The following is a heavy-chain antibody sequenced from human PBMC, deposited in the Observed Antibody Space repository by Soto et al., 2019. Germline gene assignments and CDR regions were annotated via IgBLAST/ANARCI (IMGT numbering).Heavy chain of an antibody. D-gene: IGHD6-13*01. CDR1: GFSFTNFA. J-gene: IGHJ5*02. V-gene: IGHV3-23*01. Sequence: GGSLRLSCAASGFSFTNFAMSWVRQAPGKGLEWVAGIGASGDITWYADSVKGRLSISRDNSKNTLYLQMNSLRAEDTAVYYCAKDPLNIAAAGTCWFDPWGQGTLVTSPQ. CDR3: AKDPLNIAAAGTCWFDP. CDR2: IGASGDIT.